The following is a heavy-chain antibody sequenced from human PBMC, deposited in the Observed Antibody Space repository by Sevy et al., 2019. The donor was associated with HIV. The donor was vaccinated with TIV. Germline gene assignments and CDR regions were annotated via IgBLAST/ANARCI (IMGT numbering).Heavy chain of an antibody. J-gene: IGHJ4*02. CDR1: GFTFSSYA. CDR2: ISGSGGST. Sequence: GGSLRLSCAASGFTFSSYAMSWVRQAPGKGLEWVSAISGSGGSTYYADSVKGRFTISRDNSKNTLYLQMNSLRAEDTAVYYCAKGTLGYCSGGSSSHIDYWGQGTLVTVSS. CDR3: AKGTLGYCSGGSSSHIDY. D-gene: IGHD2-15*01. V-gene: IGHV3-23*01.